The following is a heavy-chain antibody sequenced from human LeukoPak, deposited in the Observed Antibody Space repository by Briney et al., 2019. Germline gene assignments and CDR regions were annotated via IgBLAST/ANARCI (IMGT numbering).Heavy chain of an antibody. CDR3: AKSVYHSGNY. V-gene: IGHV3-23*01. D-gene: IGHD3-10*01. CDR2: ILETGDIA. J-gene: IGHJ4*02. CDR1: GFAFNNYA. Sequence: QPGGSLRLSCAASGFAFNNYAMDWVRQAPGKGLEWVSAILETGDIAYYADSVRGRFAISRDNSKNTVSLQMNSLRAEDTAVYYCAKSVYHSGNYWGQGTLVTVSS.